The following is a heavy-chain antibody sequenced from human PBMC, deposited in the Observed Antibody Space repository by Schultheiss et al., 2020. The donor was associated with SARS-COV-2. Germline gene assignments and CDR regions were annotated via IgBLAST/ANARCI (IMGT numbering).Heavy chain of an antibody. Sequence: PTLVKPTQTLTLTCTFSGFSLSTSGMCVSWIRQPPGKALEWLALIDWDDEKVYSRSLKTRLTISQDTPKKQVVLTMTNMDPADTATYYCARMTKYYYDRSGCIDYWGQGILVTVSS. V-gene: IGHV2-70*13. J-gene: IGHJ4*02. D-gene: IGHD3-22*01. CDR2: IDWDDEK. CDR3: ARMTKYYYDRSGCIDY. CDR1: GFSLSTSGMC.